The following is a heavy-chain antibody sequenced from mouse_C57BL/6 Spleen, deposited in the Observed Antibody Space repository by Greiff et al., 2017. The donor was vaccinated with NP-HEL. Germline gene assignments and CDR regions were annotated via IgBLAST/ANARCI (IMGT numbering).Heavy chain of an antibody. CDR3: ARHEERAVTAQATLAWFAY. J-gene: IGHJ3*01. Sequence: VQLQQSGAELVKPGASVKLSCKASGYTFTEYTIHWVKQRSGQGLEWIGWFYPGSGSIKYNEKFKDKATLTADKSSSTVYMELSRLTSEDSAVYFCARHEERAVTAQATLAWFAYWGQGTLVTVSA. D-gene: IGHD3-2*02. V-gene: IGHV1-62-2*01. CDR2: FYPGSGSI. CDR1: GYTFTEYT.